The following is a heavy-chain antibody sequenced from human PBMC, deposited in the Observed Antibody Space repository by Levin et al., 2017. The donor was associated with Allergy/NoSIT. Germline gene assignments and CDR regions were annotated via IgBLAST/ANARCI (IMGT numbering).Heavy chain of an antibody. V-gene: IGHV4-59*08. Sequence: PGGSLRLSCSVSGASVSNFHWSWIRQPPGRQPEWLGHSYYAGSVTYNPSLGSRITMSVDTSKNWVSLELTSVTTADTAIYYCARHVYPDGSPFDSWGLGSLVTVSS. CDR3: ARHVYPDGSPFDS. D-gene: IGHD3-10*01. J-gene: IGHJ4*02. CDR2: SYYAGSV. CDR1: GASVSNFH.